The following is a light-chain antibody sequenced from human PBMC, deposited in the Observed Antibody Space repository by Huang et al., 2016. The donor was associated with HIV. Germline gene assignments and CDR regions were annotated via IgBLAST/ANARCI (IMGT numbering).Light chain of an antibody. CDR1: QSIFYSSNNRNY. CDR3: QQDYNVPFT. J-gene: IGKJ2*01. V-gene: IGKV4-1*01. Sequence: DIVMTQSPASLAVSLGERATINCKSSQSIFYSSNNRNYLAWYQQKPGQSPKLLSYWASTREAGVPDRVTGSGSGTDFSLSISSLQAEDVALYYCQQDYNVPFTFGQGTKLDIK. CDR2: WAS.